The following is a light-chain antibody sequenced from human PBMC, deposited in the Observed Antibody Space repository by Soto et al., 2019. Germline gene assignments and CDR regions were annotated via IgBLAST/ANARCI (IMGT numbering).Light chain of an antibody. Sequence: QSVLTQPPSASGTPGQRVTISCSGSSSNIGSNYVYWYQQLPGTAPKLLIYRNNQRPSGVPDRFSGSKSGTSASLAISGLRSEDEADYYCSSYAGINNLGVFGTGTKLTVL. J-gene: IGLJ1*01. CDR2: RNN. CDR3: SSYAGINNLGV. V-gene: IGLV1-47*01. CDR1: SSNIGSNY.